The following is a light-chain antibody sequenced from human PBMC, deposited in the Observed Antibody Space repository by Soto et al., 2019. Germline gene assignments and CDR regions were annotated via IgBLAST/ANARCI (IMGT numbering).Light chain of an antibody. CDR1: QSVSSNY. Sequence: EIVLTQSPGTLSLSPGERVTLSCRASQSVSSNYLVWYQQKPGQAPRLLIYGASSRATGIPDRFSGSGSGTDFTLTISRLEPEDFAVYYCQQYSSSPLTLGGGTKVDI. J-gene: IGKJ4*01. CDR2: GAS. CDR3: QQYSSSPLT. V-gene: IGKV3-20*01.